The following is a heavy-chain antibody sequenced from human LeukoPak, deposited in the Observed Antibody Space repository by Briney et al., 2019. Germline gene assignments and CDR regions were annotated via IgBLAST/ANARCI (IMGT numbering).Heavy chain of an antibody. CDR3: ARGVFGELEKLMFQH. CDR1: GYTFNSYY. CDR2: INPSGGST. V-gene: IGHV1-46*02. D-gene: IGHD3-10*02. J-gene: IGHJ1*01. Sequence: GASVKVSCKASGYTFNSYYIHWVRQAPGQGLEWMGIINPSGGSTRYPQKFQDRVTMTRDTSMSTVYMELSSLKSDDTAIYYCARGVFGELEKLMFQHWGQGTLVTVSS.